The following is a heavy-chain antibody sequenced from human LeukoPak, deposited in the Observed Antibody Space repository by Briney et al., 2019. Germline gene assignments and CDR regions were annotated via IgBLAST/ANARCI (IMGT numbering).Heavy chain of an antibody. Sequence: ASVKVSCKASGYTFSAYYIHWVRQAPGQGLEWMGWINPNSGGTKYAQKFQGRVTMTRDTSISTAYMELSRLRSDDTAVYYCARRAGAYSHPYDYWGQGTLVTVSS. J-gene: IGHJ4*02. CDR3: ARRAGAYSHPYDY. V-gene: IGHV1-2*02. CDR1: GYTFSAYY. D-gene: IGHD4/OR15-4a*01. CDR2: INPNSGGT.